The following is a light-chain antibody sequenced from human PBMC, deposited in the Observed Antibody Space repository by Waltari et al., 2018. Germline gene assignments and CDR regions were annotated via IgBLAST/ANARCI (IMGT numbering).Light chain of an antibody. CDR1: GSNIGAAYA. Sequence: QSVLTQPPSVSGAPGQTVTTSCTGSGSNIGAAYAVHWYQQRPGEAPKLPIYGVNTRPLGVPDRFSGSQSGTSASLAIRGLQAEDEADYYCQSYDPSLSVVFGGGTKLTVV. CDR3: QSYDPSLSVV. J-gene: IGLJ2*01. V-gene: IGLV1-40*01. CDR2: GVN.